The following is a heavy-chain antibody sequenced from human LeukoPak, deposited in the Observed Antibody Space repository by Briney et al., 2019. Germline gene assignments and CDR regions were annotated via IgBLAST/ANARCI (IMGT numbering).Heavy chain of an antibody. J-gene: IGHJ2*01. D-gene: IGHD4-17*01. V-gene: IGHV3-30*18. CDR1: GFTFSSYG. CDR3: AKDLSVNGDYWYFDL. Sequence: PGGSLRLSCAASGFTFSSYGMHWVRQAPGKGLEWVAVISYDGSNKYYADSVKGRFTISRDNSKNTLYLQMNSLRAEDTAVYYCAKDLSVNGDYWYFDLWGRGTLVTVSS. CDR2: ISYDGSNK.